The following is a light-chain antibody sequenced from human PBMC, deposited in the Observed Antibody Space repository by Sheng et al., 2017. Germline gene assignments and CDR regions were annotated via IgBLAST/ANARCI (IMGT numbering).Light chain of an antibody. J-gene: IGKJ4*01. CDR3: QQGGMFPLT. Sequence: DIQMTQSPSSVSASVGDRVTIACRASQPLGSWLAWYQQKPGKAPKLLIYGTSTLESAVPSRFSGSASGTEFTLTINTLQPEDFATYYCQQGGMFPLTFGGGPRWRS. CDR2: GTS. V-gene: IGKV1-12*01. CDR1: QPLGSW.